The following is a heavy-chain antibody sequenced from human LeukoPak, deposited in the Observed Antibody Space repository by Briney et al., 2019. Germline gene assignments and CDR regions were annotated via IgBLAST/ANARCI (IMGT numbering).Heavy chain of an antibody. Sequence: GGSLRLSCAASGFTFSSYGMHWVRQAPGKGLEWVSYISNTYRDIYYADSVRGRFTVSRDNAKNSVYLQMNSLTAEDTAVYYCARDPTSDRFQYFDYWGQGALVTVSS. CDR2: ISNTYRDI. V-gene: IGHV3-21*06. J-gene: IGHJ4*02. D-gene: IGHD2-2*01. CDR1: GFTFSSYG. CDR3: ARDPTSDRFQYFDY.